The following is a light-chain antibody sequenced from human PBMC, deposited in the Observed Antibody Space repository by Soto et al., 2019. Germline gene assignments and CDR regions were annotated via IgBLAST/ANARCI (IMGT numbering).Light chain of an antibody. J-gene: IGKJ1*01. CDR2: DAS. CDR3: QQYESYSPWT. CDR1: QSIGRW. Sequence: IHMTHSPSSLSASVVYRVTITFLSSQSIGRWLAWYQQKPGKAPKVLIYDASTLKSGVPSRFSGSGSGTEFTLTISNLQPDDFATYYCQQYESYSPWTFGQGTKVDNK. V-gene: IGKV1-5*01.